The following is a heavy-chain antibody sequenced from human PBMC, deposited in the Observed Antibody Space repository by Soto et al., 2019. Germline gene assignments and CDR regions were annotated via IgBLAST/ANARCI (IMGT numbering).Heavy chain of an antibody. D-gene: IGHD3-3*01. CDR1: GFTFGDYA. CDR2: IRSKAYGGTT. CDR3: TRPIFGVVIILAWFDP. J-gene: IGHJ5*02. V-gene: IGHV3-49*04. Sequence: GGSLRLSCTASGFTFGDYAMSWVRQAPGKGLEWVGFIRSKAYGGTTEYAASVKGRFTISRDDSKSIAYLQMNSLKTEDTAVYYCTRPIFGVVIILAWFDPWGQGTLVTVSS.